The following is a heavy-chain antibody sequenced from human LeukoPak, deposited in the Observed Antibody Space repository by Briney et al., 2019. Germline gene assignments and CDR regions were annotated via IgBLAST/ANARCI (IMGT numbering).Heavy chain of an antibody. Sequence: GGSLRLSCATSGFTFRNYGMHWVRQAPGKGLEWVAFIRYDGSNKYYADSVKGRCTISRDNSKNTLYLQMNSLRAEDTALYYCAKVLFDILTGHRHPRDAFNMWGQGTMVTVSS. CDR3: AKVLFDILTGHRHPRDAFNM. V-gene: IGHV3-30*02. CDR1: GFTFRNYG. CDR2: IRYDGSNK. J-gene: IGHJ3*02. D-gene: IGHD3-9*01.